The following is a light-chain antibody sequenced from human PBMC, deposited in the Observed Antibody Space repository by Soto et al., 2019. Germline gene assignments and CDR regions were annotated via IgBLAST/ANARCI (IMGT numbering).Light chain of an antibody. Sequence: QSALTQPAAVSASPGQSIAISCSGTSSDVGAYDYVSWYQHHPGKAPKLIIYEVTYRPSGVYNSFSASKSGNTASLTISGLQAEEEADYYCSSYTRSSTDVFGTGTKLTVL. CDR1: SSDVGAYDY. CDR3: SSYTRSSTDV. CDR2: EVT. J-gene: IGLJ1*01. V-gene: IGLV2-14*01.